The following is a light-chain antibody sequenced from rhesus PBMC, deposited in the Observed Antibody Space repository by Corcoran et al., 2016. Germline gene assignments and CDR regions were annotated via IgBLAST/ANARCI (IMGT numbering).Light chain of an antibody. V-gene: IGLV2-32*02. CDR1: SSDIGGYNN. Sequence: QAALTQPRSVSGSPGQSVTISCTGTSSDIGGYNNVSWYQQHPGTAPKLMIYEVSKRPSGVSDRFSGSKSGNTASLTISGLQAEDEAYYSCRSYAGSNTFIFGAGTRVTVL. J-gene: IGLJ1*01. CDR3: RSYAGSNTFI. CDR2: EVS.